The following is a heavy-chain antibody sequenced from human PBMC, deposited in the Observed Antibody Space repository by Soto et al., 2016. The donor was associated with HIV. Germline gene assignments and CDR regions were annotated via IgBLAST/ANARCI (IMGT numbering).Heavy chain of an antibody. CDR1: GFTFSSYN. CDR2: ISSTSSTI. V-gene: IGHV3-48*04. Sequence: EVQLVESGGGLVQPGGSLRLSCAASGFTFSSYNMNWVRQAPGKGLEWVSYISSTSSTISYADSVKGRFTISRDNAKSSLYLQMNSLRAEDTAVYYCARDPYSFGPLFDYVGQGTLVTVSS. D-gene: IGHD5-18*01. CDR3: ARDPYSFGPLFDY. J-gene: IGHJ4*02.